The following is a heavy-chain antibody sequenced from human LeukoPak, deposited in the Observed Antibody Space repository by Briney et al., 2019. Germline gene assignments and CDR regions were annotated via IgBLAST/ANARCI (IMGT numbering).Heavy chain of an antibody. CDR1: VFTFSSYS. Sequence: GGSLRLSCAASVFTFSSYSMNWVRQAPGKGLEWVSSISSSSSTVYYADSVKGRFTISRDNAKNSLYLQMNSLRAEDTAVYYCARDWSGTAMVPPDYWGQGTLVIVSS. J-gene: IGHJ4*02. V-gene: IGHV3-48*01. D-gene: IGHD5-18*01. CDR3: ARDWSGTAMVPPDY. CDR2: ISSSSSTV.